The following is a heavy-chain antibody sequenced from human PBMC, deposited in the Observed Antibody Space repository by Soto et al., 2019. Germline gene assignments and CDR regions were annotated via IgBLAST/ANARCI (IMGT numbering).Heavy chain of an antibody. CDR2: LYWDEDK. Sequence: QVTLKESGPTLVKPTQTLTLTCTVSGLSLRTTGVGVGWVRQPPGKALEWLALLYWDEDKRYSPSLRSRLTIAKDISEKQVVLTMTNMDTVDTATDYCVQRRCGGDCLEIYSSHAYNGLDVWGQGTTVTGSS. CDR1: GLSLRTTGVG. D-gene: IGHD2-21*02. CDR3: VQRRCGGDCLEIYSSHAYNGLDV. V-gene: IGHV2-5*02. J-gene: IGHJ6*02.